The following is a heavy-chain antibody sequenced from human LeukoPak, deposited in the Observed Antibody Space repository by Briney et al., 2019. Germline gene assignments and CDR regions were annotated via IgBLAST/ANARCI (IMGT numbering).Heavy chain of an antibody. CDR2: IYYSGST. V-gene: IGHV4-59*01. CDR1: GGSISSYY. J-gene: IGHJ4*02. D-gene: IGHD6-6*01. CDR3: ARAYGSSSFDY. Sequence: PSETLSLTCTVSGGSISSYYWSWIRQPPGKGLEWIGYIYYSGSTNYNPSLKGRVTISVDTSKNQFSLKLSSVTAADTAVYYCARAYGSSSFDYWGQGTLVTVSS.